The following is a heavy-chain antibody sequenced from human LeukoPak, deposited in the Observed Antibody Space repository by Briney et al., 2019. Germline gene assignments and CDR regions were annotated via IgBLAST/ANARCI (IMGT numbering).Heavy chain of an antibody. CDR1: GASIVSSNYH. Sequence: PSETLSLTCTVSGASIVSSNYHWGWIRQPPGKGLEWIGHVYYSGSTHYNPSLKGRVDMSVDTSKNQFSLKLDSVTAADTAVYYCARNYYDSSGYSHFDFWGQGSLVTDCS. D-gene: IGHD3-22*01. V-gene: IGHV4-39*01. J-gene: IGHJ4*02. CDR2: VYYSGST. CDR3: ARNYYDSSGYSHFDF.